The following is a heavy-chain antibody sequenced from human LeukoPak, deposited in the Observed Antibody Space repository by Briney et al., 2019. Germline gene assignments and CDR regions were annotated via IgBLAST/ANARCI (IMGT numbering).Heavy chain of an antibody. CDR2: ISSGGRTI. J-gene: IGHJ4*02. CDR1: GFTFSSYE. V-gene: IGHV3-48*03. CDR3: ASLLESGGWYDGFDY. D-gene: IGHD6-19*01. Sequence: AGGSLRLSCAASGFTFSSYEMNWVRQAPGKWLEWLSYISSGGRTIYYADSVKGRFTISRDNAKNSLYLQMNSLRVEDTAVYYCASLLESGGWYDGFDYWGQGTLVTVSS.